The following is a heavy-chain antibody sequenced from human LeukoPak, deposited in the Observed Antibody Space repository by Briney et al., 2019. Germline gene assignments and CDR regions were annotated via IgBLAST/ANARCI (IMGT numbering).Heavy chain of an antibody. V-gene: IGHV3-23*01. Sequence: GGSLRLSCAASGFTFSSYAMSWVRQAPGKGLEWVSAISGSGGSTYYADSVKGRFTISRDNSKNTLYLQMNSLRAEDTAVYYCAKFAPMEYCSGGSCYCCPNYWGQGTLVTVSS. CDR1: GFTFSSYA. CDR3: AKFAPMEYCSGGSCYCCPNY. J-gene: IGHJ4*02. CDR2: ISGSGGST. D-gene: IGHD2-15*01.